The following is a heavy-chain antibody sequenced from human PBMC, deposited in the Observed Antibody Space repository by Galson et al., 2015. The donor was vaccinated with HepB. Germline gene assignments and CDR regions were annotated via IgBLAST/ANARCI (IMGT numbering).Heavy chain of an antibody. CDR3: ARSDTAMVSGGDYFDY. J-gene: IGHJ4*02. Sequence: SVKVSCKASGYTFTSYDINWVRQATGQGLEWMGWINAGNGNTKYSQKFQGRVTITRDTSASTAYMELSSLRSEDTAVYYCARSDTAMVSGGDYFDYWGQGTLVTVSS. CDR1: GYTFTSYD. V-gene: IGHV1-3*01. CDR2: INAGNGNT. D-gene: IGHD5-18*01.